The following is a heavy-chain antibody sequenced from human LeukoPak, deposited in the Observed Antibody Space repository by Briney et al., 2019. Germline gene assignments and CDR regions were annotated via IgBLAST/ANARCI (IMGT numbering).Heavy chain of an antibody. CDR1: GGSISSGSYY. D-gene: IGHD2-21*02. CDR3: ANDCGGDCRHAFDI. V-gene: IGHV4-61*02. Sequence: TSETLSLTCTVSGGSISSGSYYWSWIRQPAGKGLEWIGRIYTSGSTNYNPSLKSRVTISVDTSENQFSLKLSSVTAADTAVYYCANDCGGDCRHAFDIWGQGTMVTVSS. J-gene: IGHJ3*02. CDR2: IYTSGST.